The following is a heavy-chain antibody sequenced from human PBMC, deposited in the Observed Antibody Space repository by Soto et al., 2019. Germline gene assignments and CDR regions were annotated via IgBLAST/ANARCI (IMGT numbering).Heavy chain of an antibody. J-gene: IGHJ4*02. Sequence: GASVKVSCKASGYTFTSYGISWVRQAPGQGLEWMGWISAYNGNTNYAQKLQGRVTMTTDTSTNTAYMELRSLKSDDTAVYYCARSIVVVTALDYWGQGTLVTVSS. V-gene: IGHV1-18*01. CDR3: ARSIVVVTALDY. CDR1: GYTFTSYG. CDR2: ISAYNGNT. D-gene: IGHD2-21*02.